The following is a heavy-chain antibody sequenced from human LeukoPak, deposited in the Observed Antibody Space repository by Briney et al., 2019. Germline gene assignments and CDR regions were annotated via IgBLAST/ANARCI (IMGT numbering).Heavy chain of an antibody. CDR3: ARDTGDGDYVPWFDP. V-gene: IGHV1-46*01. J-gene: IGHJ5*02. D-gene: IGHD4-17*01. CDR1: GDTFTDYA. Sequence: ASVKVSCKASGDTFTDYAISWVRQAPGQGLEWMGIINPSGGSTSYAQKFQGRVTMTRDTSTSTVYMELSSLRSEDTAVYYCARDTGDGDYVPWFDPWGQGTLVTVSS. CDR2: INPSGGST.